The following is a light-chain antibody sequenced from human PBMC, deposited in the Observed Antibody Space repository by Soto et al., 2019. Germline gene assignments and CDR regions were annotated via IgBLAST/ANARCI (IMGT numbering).Light chain of an antibody. Sequence: QSALTQPASVSGSPGQSITISCTGASSDVGDYNYVSWYQHHPGKAPKLLIYEVNNRPSGVSDRFSGSKSGNVASLTISWLQAADEADYYCSSYTSSSTYVFGTGTKLTVL. J-gene: IGLJ1*01. CDR2: EVN. CDR3: SSYTSSSTYV. CDR1: SSDVGDYNY. V-gene: IGLV2-14*01.